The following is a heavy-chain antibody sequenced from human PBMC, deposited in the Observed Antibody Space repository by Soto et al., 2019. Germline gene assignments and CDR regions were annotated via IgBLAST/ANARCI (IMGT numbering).Heavy chain of an antibody. CDR3: ASLTTVTTEGDY. Sequence: QLQLQESGSGLVKPSQTLSLTCAVSGGSISSGGYSWSWIRQPPGKGLEWIGYIYHSWSTYYNPSLKSRVTISVDRSKNQFSLKLSSVTAADTAVYYCASLTTVTTEGDYWGQGTLVTVSS. CDR2: IYHSWST. J-gene: IGHJ4*02. CDR1: GGSISSGGYS. V-gene: IGHV4-30-2*01. D-gene: IGHD4-17*01.